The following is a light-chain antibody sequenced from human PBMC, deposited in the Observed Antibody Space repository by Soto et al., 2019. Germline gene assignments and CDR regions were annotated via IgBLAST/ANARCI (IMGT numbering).Light chain of an antibody. J-gene: IGKJ1*01. CDR3: QQYYGNPQT. Sequence: DIVMTQSPDSLAVSLGAMATINCKSSQNVLYSSNNKNYLAWYQHKPGQPPKMLIYWASTRESGVPDRFNGSGSGTDFTLTISSLQAEDVAVYYCQQYYGNPQTFGQGTKVEIK. CDR2: WAS. V-gene: IGKV4-1*01. CDR1: QNVLYSSNNKNY.